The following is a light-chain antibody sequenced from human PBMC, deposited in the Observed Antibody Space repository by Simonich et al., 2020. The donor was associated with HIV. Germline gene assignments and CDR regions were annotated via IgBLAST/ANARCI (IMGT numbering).Light chain of an antibody. CDR3: SSYTSSSTLVV. V-gene: IGLV2-14*03. Sequence: QSALTQPASVSGSPGQSITISCTGPSSDVGGYNYFSWYQQPPGKAPKLMIYDISNRPSGVSNRFSGSKSGNTASLTISGLQAEDEADYYCSSYTSSSTLVVFGGGTKLTVL. CDR1: SSDVGGYNY. CDR2: DIS. J-gene: IGLJ2*01.